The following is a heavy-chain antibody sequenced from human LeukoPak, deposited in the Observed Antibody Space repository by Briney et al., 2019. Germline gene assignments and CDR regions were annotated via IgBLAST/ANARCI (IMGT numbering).Heavy chain of an antibody. J-gene: IGHJ4*02. V-gene: IGHV1-2*02. Sequence: GSVTVSCKASGYTFTGYYMHWVRQAPGQGLEWMGWINPKNGVTNYAHKLQGRFTITSDISINTAYMDLNRLRADDTAVYYCAIEGRDILARSFDYWGQGTLVTVSS. CDR3: AIEGRDILARSFDY. D-gene: IGHD3-9*01. CDR1: GYTFTGYY. CDR2: INPKNGVT.